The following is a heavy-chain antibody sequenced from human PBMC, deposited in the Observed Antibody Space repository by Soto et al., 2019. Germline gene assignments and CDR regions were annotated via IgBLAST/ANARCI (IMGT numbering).Heavy chain of an antibody. CDR2: INHSGST. V-gene: IGHV4-34*01. CDR3: ARCRRYSSGWYTDY. J-gene: IGHJ4*02. Sequence: SETLSLTCAVYGGSFSGYYWSWIRQPPGKGLEWIGEINHSGSTNYNPSLKSRVTISVDTSKNQFSLKLSSVTAADTAVYYCARCRRYSSGWYTDYWGQGTLVTVSS. D-gene: IGHD6-19*01. CDR1: GGSFSGYY.